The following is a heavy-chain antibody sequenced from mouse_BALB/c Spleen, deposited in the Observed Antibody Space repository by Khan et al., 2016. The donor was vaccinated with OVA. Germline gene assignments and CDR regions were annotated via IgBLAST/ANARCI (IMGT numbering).Heavy chain of an antibody. V-gene: IGHV9-4*02. Sequence: QIQLVQSGPELKKPGETVRISCKASGYTFTTAGMQWVQKMPGKGLKWIGWINTHSGVPKYAEDFKGRFAFSLETSASTVYLQITNLKNEDTATYFCARGGAAYYRNDEGAMDYWGQGTSVTVSS. CDR3: ARGGAAYYRNDEGAMDY. CDR1: GYTFTTAG. D-gene: IGHD2-14*01. CDR2: INTHSGVP. J-gene: IGHJ4*01.